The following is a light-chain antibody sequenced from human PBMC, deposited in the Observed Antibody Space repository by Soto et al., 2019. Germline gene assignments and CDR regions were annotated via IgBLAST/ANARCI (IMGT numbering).Light chain of an antibody. CDR2: GAS. CDR3: QQYGTPTLT. CDR1: QSVSSSY. V-gene: IGKV3-20*01. J-gene: IGKJ5*01. Sequence: EIVLTQSPGTLSLSAGVRATLSCRARQSVSSSYLAWYQQKPGQAPRLLIYGASSRASGIPDRFSGSGSGADFTLSISRLDPEDFAVYYCQQYGTPTLTFGQGTRLEIK.